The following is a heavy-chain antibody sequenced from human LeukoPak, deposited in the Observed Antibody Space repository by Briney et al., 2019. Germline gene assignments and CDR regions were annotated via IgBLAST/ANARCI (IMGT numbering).Heavy chain of an antibody. CDR2: IYASGIT. D-gene: IGHD3-16*01. Sequence: SETLSLTCAVSGGSIGNYYWSWIRQPAGKGLEWIGRIYASGITHFTPSLKSRLTMPLDTSRNQVSLRLDSVTAADAAVYYCARGGHYEPAYDHYYMFMDVWGKGIMVTVSS. V-gene: IGHV4-4*07. J-gene: IGHJ6*03. CDR3: ARGGHYEPAYDHYYMFMDV. CDR1: GGSIGNYY.